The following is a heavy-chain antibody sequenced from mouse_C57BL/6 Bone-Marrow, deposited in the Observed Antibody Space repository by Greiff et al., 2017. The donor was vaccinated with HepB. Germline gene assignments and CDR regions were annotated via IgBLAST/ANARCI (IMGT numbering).Heavy chain of an antibody. CDR1: GYTFTSYW. CDR3: ARYGYYGSPYWYFDV. V-gene: IGHV1-69*01. Sequence: QVQLQQPGAELVMPGASVKLSCKASGYTFTSYWMHWVNQRPGQGLEWIGEIDPSDSYTNYNQKFKGKSTLTVDKSSSTAYMQLSSLTSEDSAVYYCARYGYYGSPYWYFDVWGTGTTVTVSS. D-gene: IGHD1-1*01. J-gene: IGHJ1*03. CDR2: IDPSDSYT.